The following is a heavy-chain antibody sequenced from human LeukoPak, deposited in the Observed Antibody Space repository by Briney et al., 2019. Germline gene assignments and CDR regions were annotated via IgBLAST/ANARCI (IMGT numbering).Heavy chain of an antibody. V-gene: IGHV3-64*01. CDR2: IDSSGGST. D-gene: IGHD3-22*01. Sequence: HWVRQGPGKGLEYVAGIDSSGGSTHYASSLQDRFTISRDNSKNTVFLQMGSLRVEDMGTYYCARDPWNYDSSGQGYFQHWGQGTLVTVSS. J-gene: IGHJ1*01. CDR3: ARDPWNYDSSGQGYFQH.